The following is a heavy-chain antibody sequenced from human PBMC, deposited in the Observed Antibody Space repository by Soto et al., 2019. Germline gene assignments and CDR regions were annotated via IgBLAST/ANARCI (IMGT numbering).Heavy chain of an antibody. V-gene: IGHV4-31*03. CDR3: ARGGGYTASGGNSGFWFDP. D-gene: IGHD5-18*01. CDR2: ISSSGSA. CDR1: NESMSSGGYF. J-gene: IGHJ5*02. Sequence: SETLSLTCTVSNESMSSGGYFWVWIRQHPGKGLEWIGHISSSGSANPNPSLKSRVSMSVDSSNNQFSLKLTSVTVADTAVYYCARGGGYTASGGNSGFWFDPWGQGTLVTVS.